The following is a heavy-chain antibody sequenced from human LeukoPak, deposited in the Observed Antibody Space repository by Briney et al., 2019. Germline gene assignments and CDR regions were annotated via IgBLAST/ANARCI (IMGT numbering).Heavy chain of an antibody. V-gene: IGHV3-15*01. CDR1: GFTFSNAW. D-gene: IGHD6-13*01. CDR3: TTDLYSSSRPYYYYYGMDV. J-gene: IGHJ6*02. Sequence: SPGGSLRLSCAASGFTFSNAWMSWVRQAPGKGLEWVGRIKSKTDGGTTDYAAPVKGRFTTSRDDSKNTLYLQMNSLKTEDTAVYYCTTDLYSSSRPYYYYYGMDVWGQGTTVTVSS. CDR2: IKSKTDGGTT.